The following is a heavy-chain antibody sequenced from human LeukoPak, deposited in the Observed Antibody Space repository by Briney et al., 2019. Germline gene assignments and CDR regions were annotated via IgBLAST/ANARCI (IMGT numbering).Heavy chain of an antibody. Sequence: ASVKVSCKASGYTFTSYDINWVRQATGQGLEWMGWMNPNSGNTGYAQKFQGRVTMTRNTSISTAYMELSSLRSEDTAVYYCARGREGNYYGSGSYFDYWGQGTLVTVSS. CDR3: ARGREGNYYGSGSYFDY. J-gene: IGHJ4*02. CDR1: GYTFTSYD. CDR2: MNPNSGNT. V-gene: IGHV1-8*01. D-gene: IGHD3-10*01.